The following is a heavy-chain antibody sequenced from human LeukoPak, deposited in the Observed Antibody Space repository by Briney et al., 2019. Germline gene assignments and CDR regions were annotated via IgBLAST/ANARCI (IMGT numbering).Heavy chain of an antibody. J-gene: IGHJ4*02. D-gene: IGHD6-13*01. Sequence: SQTLSLTCTVSGGSISSGGYYWSWIRQHPGKGLEWMGYIYYSGSTYYNPSLKSRVTISVDTSKNQFSLKLSSVTAADTAVYYCAKDFTYKQQLPDYWGQGTLVTVSS. V-gene: IGHV4-31*03. CDR2: IYYSGST. CDR1: GGSISSGGYY. CDR3: AKDFTYKQQLPDY.